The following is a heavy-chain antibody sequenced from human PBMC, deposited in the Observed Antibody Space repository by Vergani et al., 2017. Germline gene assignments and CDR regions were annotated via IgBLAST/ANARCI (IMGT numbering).Heavy chain of an antibody. J-gene: IGHJ6*03. D-gene: IGHD3-3*01. CDR2: ISYDGSNK. V-gene: IGHV3-30*18. CDR3: AKSGGPXDFWSGYYYYYMDV. CDR1: GFTFSSYG. Sequence: QVQLVESGGGVVQPGRSLRLSCAASGFTFSSYGMHWVRQAPGKGLEWVAVISYDGSNKYYADSVKGRFTISRDNSKNTLYLQMNSLRAEDTAVYYCAKSGGPXDFWSGYYYYYMDVWGKGTTVTVSS.